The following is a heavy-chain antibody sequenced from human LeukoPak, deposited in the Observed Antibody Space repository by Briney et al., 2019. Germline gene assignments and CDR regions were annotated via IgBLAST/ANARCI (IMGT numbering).Heavy chain of an antibody. Sequence: VASVKVSCKASGFTFTSSAMQWVRQARGQRLEWIGWIVVGSGNTNYAQKFQERVTITRDMSTSTAYMELSSLRSEDTAVYYCARVLFPRLATLRLGRMDVWGQGTTVTVSS. CDR3: ARVLFPRLATLRLGRMDV. V-gene: IGHV1-58*02. D-gene: IGHD3-3*01. CDR2: IVVGSGNT. J-gene: IGHJ6*02. CDR1: GFTFTSSA.